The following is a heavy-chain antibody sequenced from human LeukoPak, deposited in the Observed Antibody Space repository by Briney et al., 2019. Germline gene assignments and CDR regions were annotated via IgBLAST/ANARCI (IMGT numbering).Heavy chain of an antibody. D-gene: IGHD5-18*01. CDR3: AREPEAMVMDV. Sequence: SETLSLTCTVSGGSISSYYWSWIRQPPGKGLEWIGYIYYSGSTNYNPSLKSRVTISVDTSKNQFSLKLSSVTAADTAVYYCAREPEAMVMDVWGQGTTVTVSS. V-gene: IGHV4-59*01. J-gene: IGHJ6*02. CDR1: GGSISSYY. CDR2: IYYSGST.